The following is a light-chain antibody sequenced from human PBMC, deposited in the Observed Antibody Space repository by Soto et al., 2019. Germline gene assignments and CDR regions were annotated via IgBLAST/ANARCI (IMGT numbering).Light chain of an antibody. CDR3: SSYTSSSTRV. CDR2: EVS. J-gene: IGLJ3*02. Sequence: QSALTQPASVSGSPGQSITMSCTGTSSDVGGYKYVSWYQQHPGKAPKLMIYEVSNRPSGVSDRFSGSKSGNTASLTISGLQAEDEADYYCSSYTSSSTRVFGGGTKLTVL. V-gene: IGLV2-14*01. CDR1: SSDVGGYKY.